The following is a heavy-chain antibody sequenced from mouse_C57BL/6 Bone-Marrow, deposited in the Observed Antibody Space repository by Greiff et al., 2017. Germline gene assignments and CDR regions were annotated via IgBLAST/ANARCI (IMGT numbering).Heavy chain of an antibody. V-gene: IGHV1-69*01. CDR2: IDPSDSST. CDR1: GYTFTSYW. CDR3: AREGIYYYGSSPCYFDY. J-gene: IGHJ2*01. D-gene: IGHD1-1*01. Sequence: VQLQQPGAELVMPGASVKLSCKASGYTFTSYWMHWVKQRPGQGLEWIGEIDPSDSSTNYNQKFKGKSTLTVDKSSSTAYMQLSSLTSEDSAVYYCAREGIYYYGSSPCYFDYWGQGTTLTVSS.